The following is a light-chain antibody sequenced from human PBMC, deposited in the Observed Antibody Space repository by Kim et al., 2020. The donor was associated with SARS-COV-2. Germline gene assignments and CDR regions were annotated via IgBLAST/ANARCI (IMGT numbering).Light chain of an antibody. V-gene: IGLV2-11*01. CDR2: DDG. J-gene: IGLJ1*01. CDR3: CSYSGSYTNYV. Sequence: QSTTRPSTRGMSVVGGYNCVPAYQQMAGKAPIVMIKDDGKRPAGVPDRYSGSNSGNTASLTITGLQEEDDADYYCCSYSGSYTNYVFGAGTKVTVL. CDR1: MSVVGGYNC.